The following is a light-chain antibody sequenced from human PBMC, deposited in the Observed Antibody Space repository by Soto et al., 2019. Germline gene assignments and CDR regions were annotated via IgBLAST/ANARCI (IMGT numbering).Light chain of an antibody. CDR3: QHYNTYPWT. Sequence: IQLTQSPSSLSASVGDTVTITFRASQAIGSYFACYQQRPGTAPKLLIYSASTLHSGVPSRFSGSGSGTGFTLTINSVQPEDFATYYCQHYNTYPWTFGQGTKVDIK. CDR1: QAIGSY. CDR2: SAS. J-gene: IGKJ1*01. V-gene: IGKV1-9*01.